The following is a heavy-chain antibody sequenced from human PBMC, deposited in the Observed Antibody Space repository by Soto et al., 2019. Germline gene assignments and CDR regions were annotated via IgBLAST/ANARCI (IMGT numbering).Heavy chain of an antibody. J-gene: IGHJ4*02. CDR2: ISSTTNYI. CDR3: ARESEDLTSNFDY. CDR1: GFTFTRYS. V-gene: IGHV3-21*06. Sequence: GGSLRLSCAASGFTFTRYSINWVRQAPWKGLEWVSSISSTTNYIYYGDSMKGRFTISRDNAKNSLYLEMNSLRAEDTAVYYCARESEDLTSNFDYCGQGTLVTVCS.